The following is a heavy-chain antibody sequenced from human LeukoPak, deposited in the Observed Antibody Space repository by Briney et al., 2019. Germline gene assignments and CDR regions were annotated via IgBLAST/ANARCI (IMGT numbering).Heavy chain of an antibody. CDR3: AISHNYFFDS. CDR2: INPNTGGT. D-gene: IGHD1-20*01. V-gene: IGHV1-2*06. Sequence: ASVKVSCKASGYVFTGYSLHWVRQALGQGLEWMGRINPNTGGTDYAQNFQDRVTMTRDTSISTAYMEVSRLTADDAAVYFCAISHNYFFDSWGQATLVTVSS. J-gene: IGHJ4*02. CDR1: GYVFTGYS.